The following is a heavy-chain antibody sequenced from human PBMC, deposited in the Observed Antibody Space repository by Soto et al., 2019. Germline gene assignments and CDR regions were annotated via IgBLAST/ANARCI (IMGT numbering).Heavy chain of an antibody. Sequence: ASVKVSSKASGCTFTSYYMHWVRQAPGQGLEWMGLINPSGGTRSYAQKFQGRVTMTRDTSTSTVYMELSSLRSEDTAVYYCASSYGRYYFDYWRQGSLVTVSS. V-gene: IGHV1-46*01. CDR2: INPSGGTR. CDR1: GCTFTSYY. J-gene: IGHJ4*02. D-gene: IGHD5-18*01. CDR3: ASSYGRYYFDY.